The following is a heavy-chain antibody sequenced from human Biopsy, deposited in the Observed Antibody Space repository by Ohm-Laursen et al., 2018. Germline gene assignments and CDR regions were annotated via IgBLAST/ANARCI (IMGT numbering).Heavy chain of an antibody. V-gene: IGHV1-69*04. CDR3: AREYPEGDV. CDR2: IIPLLGIT. J-gene: IGHJ6*02. Sequence: SVKVSCKASGGIFSSYAMSWVRQAPGQGLEWMGRIIPLLGITNYAQKFQGRVTISAGKSTSTAYMELSSLRSEDTAVYYCAREYPEGDVWGQGTTVTVSS. D-gene: IGHD2-2*02. CDR1: GGIFSSYA.